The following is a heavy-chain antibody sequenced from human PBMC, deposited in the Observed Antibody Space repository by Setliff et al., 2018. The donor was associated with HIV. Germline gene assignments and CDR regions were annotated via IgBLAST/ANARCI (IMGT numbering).Heavy chain of an antibody. CDR2: ISGGGAST. D-gene: IGHD3-3*01. V-gene: IGHV3-23*01. J-gene: IGHJ6*03. CDR3: ARGTDYDLWTYYYYMDV. CDR1: GFTFSSYA. Sequence: PVGSLRLSCAASGFTFSSYAMSWVRQAPGKGLEWVSGISGGGASTYYADSVKGRFTVSRDNSKSTLYLQMNSLRAEDTATYYCARGTDYDLWTYYYYMDVWGKGTTVTVSS.